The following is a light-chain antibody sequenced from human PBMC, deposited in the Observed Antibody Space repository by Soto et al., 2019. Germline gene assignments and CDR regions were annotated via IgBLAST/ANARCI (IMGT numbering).Light chain of an antibody. CDR3: QQYGRSTRT. CDR2: GAS. Sequence: EIVLTQSPGTLSLSPGGSATLSCRASQSVSSNYLAWYQQQPGQAPRLLIYGASNRATGIQDRFSGSGSGTDFTLTIIRLEPEDFAVYYCQQYGRSTRTFGQGTKLEIK. J-gene: IGKJ2*01. CDR1: QSVSSNY. V-gene: IGKV3-20*01.